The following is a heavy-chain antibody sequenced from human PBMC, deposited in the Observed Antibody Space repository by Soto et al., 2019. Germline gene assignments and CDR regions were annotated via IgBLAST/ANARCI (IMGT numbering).Heavy chain of an antibody. V-gene: IGHV4-61*01. CDR2: IYYSGST. J-gene: IGHJ3*02. Sequence: PSQTLSLTCTVSGGSVSSGSYYWSWIRQPPGKGLEWIGYIYYSGSTNYNPSLKSRVTISVDTSKNQFSLKLSSVTAADTAVYYWARDGLFRAFDILGQGKMVTGSS. D-gene: IGHD3-10*01. CDR3: ARDGLFRAFDI. CDR1: GGSVSSGSYY.